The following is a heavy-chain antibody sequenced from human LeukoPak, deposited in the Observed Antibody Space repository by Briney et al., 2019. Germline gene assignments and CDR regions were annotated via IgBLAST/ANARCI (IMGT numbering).Heavy chain of an antibody. CDR2: ISSSSSYI. CDR3: ARADHYYDFWSGYYYYFDY. Sequence: GGSLRLSCAASGFTFSSYSMNWVRQAPGKGLEWVSSISSSSSYIYYADSVKGRFTISRDNAKNSLYLQMNSLRAEDTAVYYCARADHYYDFWSGYYYYFDYWGQGTLVTVSS. D-gene: IGHD3-3*01. J-gene: IGHJ4*02. V-gene: IGHV3-21*01. CDR1: GFTFSSYS.